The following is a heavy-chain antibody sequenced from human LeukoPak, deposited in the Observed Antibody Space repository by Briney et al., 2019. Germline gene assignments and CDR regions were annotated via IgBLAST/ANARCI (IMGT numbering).Heavy chain of an antibody. J-gene: IGHJ4*02. D-gene: IGHD2-15*01. CDR3: AKAFCSGGSCYSDY. CDR1: GFTFSSYG. Sequence: PGGSLRLSCAASGFTFSSYGMHWVRQAPGKGLEWVAFIRYDGNNKYYADSVKGRFTISRDNSKNTLYLQMNSLRAEDTAVYYCAKAFCSGGSCYSDYWGQGTLVTVSS. CDR2: IRYDGNNK. V-gene: IGHV3-30*02.